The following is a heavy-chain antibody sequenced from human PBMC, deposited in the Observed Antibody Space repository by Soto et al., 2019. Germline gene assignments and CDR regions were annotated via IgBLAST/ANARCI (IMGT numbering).Heavy chain of an antibody. Sequence: PSETLSLTCTVSGGSISSYYCSWIRQPPGKGLEWIGNIYYSGSTNYNPSLKSRVTISVDTSKNQFSLKLSSVTAADTAVYYCARQDSVWGSYPRWFDPWGQGTLVTVSS. CDR3: ARQDSVWGSYPRWFDP. CDR2: IYYSGST. V-gene: IGHV4-59*08. J-gene: IGHJ5*02. D-gene: IGHD3-16*02. CDR1: GGSISSYY.